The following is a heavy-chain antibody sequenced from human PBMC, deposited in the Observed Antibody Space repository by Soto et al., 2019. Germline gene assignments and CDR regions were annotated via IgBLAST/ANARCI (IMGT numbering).Heavy chain of an antibody. Sequence: GGSLRLSCSASGFTFDNYAIHWVRQAPGRGLEYVSVISSDGGSTFYAETVKGRFTVSRDNSKNTVYLQMSSLRAEDTAFYYRAKAGYSSSSFDYWGQGTLVTVSS. CDR2: ISSDGGST. V-gene: IGHV3-64D*08. J-gene: IGHJ4*02. CDR1: GFTFDNYA. D-gene: IGHD2-2*01. CDR3: AKAGYSSSSFDY.